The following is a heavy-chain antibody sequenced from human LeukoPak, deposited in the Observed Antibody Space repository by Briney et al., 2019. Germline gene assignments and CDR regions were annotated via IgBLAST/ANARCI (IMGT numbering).Heavy chain of an antibody. J-gene: IGHJ4*02. V-gene: IGHV5-51*01. CDR3: ARQPDATQLGPYYFDY. Sequence: GESLKISCKGSGYSFTSYWIGWVRQMPGKGLEWMGIIYPGDSDTRYSPSFQGQVTISADKSISTAYLQWSSLKASDTAMYYCARQPDATQLGPYYFDYWGQGTLVTVSS. D-gene: IGHD6-6*01. CDR2: IYPGDSDT. CDR1: GYSFTSYW.